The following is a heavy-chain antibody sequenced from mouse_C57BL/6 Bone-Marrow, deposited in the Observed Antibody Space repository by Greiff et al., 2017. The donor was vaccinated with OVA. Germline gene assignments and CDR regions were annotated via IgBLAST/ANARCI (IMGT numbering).Heavy chain of an antibody. CDR1: GFNIKDDY. CDR3: TTFDYDEGFAY. Sequence: VQLQQPGAELVRPGASVKLSCTASGFNIKDDYMHWVKQRPEQGLEWIGWIDPENGDTEYASKFQGKATITADTSSNTAYLQLSSLTSEDTAVYYCTTFDYDEGFAYWGQGTLVTVSA. D-gene: IGHD2-4*01. V-gene: IGHV14-4*01. J-gene: IGHJ3*01. CDR2: IDPENGDT.